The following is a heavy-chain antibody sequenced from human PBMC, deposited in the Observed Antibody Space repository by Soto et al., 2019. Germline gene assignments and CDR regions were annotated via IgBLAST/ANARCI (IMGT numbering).Heavy chain of an antibody. V-gene: IGHV3-23*01. CDR3: AKCLLRQWLLNY. CDR1: GFTFSRYA. CDR2: ISGSGGST. J-gene: IGHJ4*02. D-gene: IGHD6-19*01. Sequence: EVQLLESGGGLVQPGGSLRLSCAASGFTFSRYAMSWVRQAPGKGLEWVSAISGSGGSTYYADSVKGRFTISRDNSENSLYLQLNSMRAEDTAVYYCAKCLLRQWLLNYWGRGRLVTVSS.